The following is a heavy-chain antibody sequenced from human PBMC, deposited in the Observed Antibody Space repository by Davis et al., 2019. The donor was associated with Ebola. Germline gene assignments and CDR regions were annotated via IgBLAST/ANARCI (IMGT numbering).Heavy chain of an antibody. Sequence: HTGGSLRLSCAASGFTFSSYWMHWVRQAPGKGLVWVSRINSDGSSTSYADSVKGRFTISRDNAKNTLYLQMNSLRPEDTAMYYCAKDLGYEVVAGAWGQGTLVTVSS. V-gene: IGHV3-74*01. CDR2: INSDGSST. J-gene: IGHJ4*02. CDR1: GFTFSSYW. CDR3: AKDLGYEVVAGA. D-gene: IGHD2-15*01.